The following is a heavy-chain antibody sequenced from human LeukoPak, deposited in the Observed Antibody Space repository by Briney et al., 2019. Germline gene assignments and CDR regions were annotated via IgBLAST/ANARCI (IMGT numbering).Heavy chain of an antibody. D-gene: IGHD6-19*01. V-gene: IGHV3-23*01. CDR1: GFTFSSYA. J-gene: IGHJ1*01. CDR3: AKSVQWLVTEYFQH. Sequence: PGGSLRLSCAASGFTFSSYAMSWVRQAPGKGVEWVSAISGRGGSTYYADSVKGPFTISRDNSKNTLYLQMNSLRAEDTAVYYCAKSVQWLVTEYFQHWGQGTLVTVSS. CDR2: ISGRGGST.